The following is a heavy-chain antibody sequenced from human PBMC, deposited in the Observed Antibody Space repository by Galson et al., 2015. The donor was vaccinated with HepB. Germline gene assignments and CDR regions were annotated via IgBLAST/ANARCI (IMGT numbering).Heavy chain of an antibody. V-gene: IGHV1-18*04. D-gene: IGHD5-18*01. CDR3: ARARIQLWISLLGYGMDV. Sequence: SVKVSCKASGYTFTTHAISWVRQAPGQGLEWMGWISTYNGNINYAQKLQGRVTMTTDTSASTAYMELRSLRSDDTAVYYCARARIQLWISLLGYGMDVWGQGTTVIVSS. CDR1: GYTFTTHA. J-gene: IGHJ6*02. CDR2: ISTYNGNI.